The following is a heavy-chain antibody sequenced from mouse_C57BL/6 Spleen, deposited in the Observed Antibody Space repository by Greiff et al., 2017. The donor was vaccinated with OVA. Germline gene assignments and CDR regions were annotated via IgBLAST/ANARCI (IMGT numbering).Heavy chain of an antibody. CDR1: GYAFSSSW. CDR2: IYPGDGDT. D-gene: IGHD2-3*01. V-gene: IGHV1-82*01. J-gene: IGHJ4*01. CDR3: ARDDCYYYAMDY. Sequence: QVQLQQSGPELVKPGASVKISCKASGYAFSSSWMNWVKQRPGKGLEWIGRIYPGDGDTNYNGKFKGKATLTADKSSSTAYMQLSSLTSEDSAVYFCARDDCYYYAMDYWGQGTSVTVSS.